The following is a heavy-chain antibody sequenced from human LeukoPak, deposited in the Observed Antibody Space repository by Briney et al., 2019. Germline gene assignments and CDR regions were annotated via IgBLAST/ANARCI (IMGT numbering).Heavy chain of an antibody. CDR3: ARILGPPSGSYGGNFDY. CDR1: GGSISSGGYY. CDR2: IYYSGST. Sequence: SETLSLTCTVSGGSISSGGYYWSWIRQHPGKGLEWIGYIYYSGSTYYNPSLKSRVTISVDTSKNQFSLKLSSVTAADTAVYYCARILGPPSGSYGGNFDYWGQGTLVTVSS. D-gene: IGHD1-26*01. J-gene: IGHJ4*02. V-gene: IGHV4-31*03.